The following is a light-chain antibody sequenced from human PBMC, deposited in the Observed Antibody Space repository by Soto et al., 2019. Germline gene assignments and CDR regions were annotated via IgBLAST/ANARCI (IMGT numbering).Light chain of an antibody. Sequence: EIVMTQSPDTLSVSPGDTATLSCRSSQNIHINLAWYQQKPGQAPTLLIYGVTARAPGVPARFSGSGYGTDFTLTIRSVQSGDFGVFYCQQYEGWPRTFGLGXKVEIQ. V-gene: IGKV3-15*01. CDR2: GVT. CDR1: QNIHIN. J-gene: IGKJ2*01. CDR3: QQYEGWPRT.